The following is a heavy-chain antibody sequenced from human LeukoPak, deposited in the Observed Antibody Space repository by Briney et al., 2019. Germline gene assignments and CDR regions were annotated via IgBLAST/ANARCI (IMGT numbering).Heavy chain of an antibody. Sequence: GGSLRLSCAASGFTFSSYGMHWVRQAPGKGPEWVAFIRYDGSNKYYADSVKGRFTISRDNAKNSLYLQMNSLRAEDTAVYYCARGVPAASYYYYYMDVWGKGTTTTVSS. CDR3: ARGVPAASYYYYYMDV. D-gene: IGHD2-2*01. J-gene: IGHJ6*03. CDR2: IRYDGSNK. CDR1: GFTFSSYG. V-gene: IGHV3-30*02.